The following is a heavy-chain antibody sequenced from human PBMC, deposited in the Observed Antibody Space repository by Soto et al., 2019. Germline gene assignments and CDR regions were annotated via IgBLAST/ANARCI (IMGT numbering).Heavy chain of an antibody. J-gene: IGHJ6*02. D-gene: IGHD3-10*01. Sequence: SENPALSCAGYGGWLSGYYWSGIRQCPGKGLEWIGAINHRGSTNYNPSLKSRVTISVDTSKNQFSLKLSSVTAADTAVYYCARLVRGVIVYYYYGMDVWGQGTTVP. CDR3: ARLVRGVIVYYYYGMDV. CDR2: INHRGST. CDR1: GGWLSGYY. V-gene: IGHV4-34*01.